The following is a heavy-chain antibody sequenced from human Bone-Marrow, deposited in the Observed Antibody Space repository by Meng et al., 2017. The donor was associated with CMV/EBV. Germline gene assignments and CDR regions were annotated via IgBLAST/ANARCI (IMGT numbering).Heavy chain of an antibody. Sequence: SCAASGFTFNNYGMSWVRQAPGKGLAWVSSVDGGDNAYYTDSVKGRFTISRDNSKNTLVLQMTNLRVEDTAIYYCAKTWGGGYYHDSWGQGTLVTVSS. CDR2: VDGGDNA. V-gene: IGHV3-23*01. CDR3: AKTWGGGYYHDS. J-gene: IGHJ4*02. D-gene: IGHD2-21*01. CDR1: GFTFNNYG.